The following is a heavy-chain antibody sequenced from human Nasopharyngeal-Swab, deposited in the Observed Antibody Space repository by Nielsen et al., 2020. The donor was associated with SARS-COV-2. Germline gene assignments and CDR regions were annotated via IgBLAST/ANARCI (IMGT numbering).Heavy chain of an antibody. D-gene: IGHD3-16*01. CDR1: GFTFSSYA. Sequence: GGSLRLSCAASGFTFSSYAMSWVRQAPGKGLEWVSAISGSGDSTYYADSVKGRFTISRDNSKNTLYLQMNSLRAEDTAVYYCAKRPTGSTFGDWGQGTLVTVSS. J-gene: IGHJ4*02. CDR2: ISGSGDST. CDR3: AKRPTGSTFGD. V-gene: IGHV3-23*01.